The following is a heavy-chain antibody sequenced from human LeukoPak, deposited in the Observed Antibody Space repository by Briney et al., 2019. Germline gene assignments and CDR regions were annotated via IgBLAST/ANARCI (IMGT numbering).Heavy chain of an antibody. V-gene: IGHV1-2*02. D-gene: IGHD6-13*01. Sequence: ASVKVSCKASGYTFTGYYMHWVRQAPGQGLEWMGWINPNSGGTNYAQKFQGRVTMTRDTSISTAYMELSRPRSDDTAVYYCAREHSSSWYGGLDYWGQGTLVTVSS. CDR1: GYTFTGYY. CDR3: AREHSSSWYGGLDY. J-gene: IGHJ4*02. CDR2: INPNSGGT.